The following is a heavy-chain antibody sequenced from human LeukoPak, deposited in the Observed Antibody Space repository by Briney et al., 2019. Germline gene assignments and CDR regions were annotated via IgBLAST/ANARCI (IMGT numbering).Heavy chain of an antibody. CDR3: AKGGRLHQNDY. CDR2: VSPSGGDT. J-gene: IGHJ4*02. D-gene: IGHD2-21*02. V-gene: IGHV3-23*01. CDR1: GFTFSSYA. Sequence: PGGSLRLSCAASGFTFSSYAMSWVRQAPGKGLEWVSTVSPSGGDTYYVDSVEGRFTISRDNFRNTLYLQMNSLRAEDTAVYYCAKGGRLHQNDYWGQGTLVTVSS.